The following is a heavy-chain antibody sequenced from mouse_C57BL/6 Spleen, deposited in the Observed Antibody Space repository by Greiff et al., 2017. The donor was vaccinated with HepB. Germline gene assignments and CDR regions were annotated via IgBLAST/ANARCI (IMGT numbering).Heavy chain of an antibody. J-gene: IGHJ2*01. Sequence: EVKLEESGGGLVQPGGSMKLSCVASGFTFSNYWMNWVRQSPEKGLEWVAQIRLKSDNYATHYAESVKGRFTISRDDSKSSVYLQMNNLRAEDTGIYYCTGHTTVVPSYWGQGTTLTVSS. V-gene: IGHV6-3*01. CDR3: TGHTTVVPSY. CDR1: GFTFSNYW. CDR2: IRLKSDNYAT. D-gene: IGHD1-1*01.